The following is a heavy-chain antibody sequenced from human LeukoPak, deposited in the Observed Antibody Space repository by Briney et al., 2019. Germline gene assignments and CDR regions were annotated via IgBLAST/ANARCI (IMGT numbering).Heavy chain of an antibody. V-gene: IGHV2-5*01. CDR3: AHKSPSVLRFLECVFDY. J-gene: IGHJ4*02. CDR1: GYSISSGYYW. Sequence: TLSLTCTVSGYSISSGYYWGWIRQPPGKALEWLALIYWNDDKRYSPSLKSRLTITKYTSKNQVVLTMTNMDPVDTATYYCAHKSPSVLRFLECVFDYWGQGTLVTVSS. D-gene: IGHD3-3*01. CDR2: IYWNDDK.